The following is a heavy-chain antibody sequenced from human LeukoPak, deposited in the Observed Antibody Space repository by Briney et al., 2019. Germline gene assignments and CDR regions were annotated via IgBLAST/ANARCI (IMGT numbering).Heavy chain of an antibody. CDR1: GGSLSGYY. V-gene: IGHV4-34*01. CDR3: ARGPVY. J-gene: IGHJ4*02. CDR2: INHSGST. Sequence: SETLSLTCAVYGGSLSGYYWSWIRQPPGKGLEWIGEINHSGSTNYNPSLKSRVTISVDTSKNQFSLKLSSVTAADTAVYYCARGPVYWGQGTLVTVSP.